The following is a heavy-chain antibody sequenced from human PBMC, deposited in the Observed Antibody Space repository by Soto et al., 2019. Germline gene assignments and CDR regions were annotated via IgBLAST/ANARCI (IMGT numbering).Heavy chain of an antibody. CDR1: GFTFSSYA. Sequence: GESLKISCAASGFTFSSYAMHWVRQAPGKGLEWVAVISYDGSNKYYADSVKGRFTISRDNSKNTLYLQMNSLRAEDTAVYYCAREGDIVVVPAANKLDYWGQGTLVTVSS. CDR3: AREGDIVVVPAANKLDY. V-gene: IGHV3-30*04. CDR2: ISYDGSNK. J-gene: IGHJ4*02. D-gene: IGHD2-2*01.